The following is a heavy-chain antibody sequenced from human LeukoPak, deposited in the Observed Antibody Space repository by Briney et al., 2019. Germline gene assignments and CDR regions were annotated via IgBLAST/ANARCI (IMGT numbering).Heavy chain of an antibody. V-gene: IGHV4-4*07. CDR1: GGSISSYY. Sequence: SETLSLTCTVSGGSISSYYWSWIRQPAGKGLEWIGRIYTSGSTNYNPSLKSRVTMSVDTSKNQFSLKLSSVTAADTAVYYCARATLRLVGATAAFDIWGQGTMVTVSS. CDR2: IYTSGST. CDR3: ARATLRLVGATAAFDI. D-gene: IGHD1-26*01. J-gene: IGHJ3*02.